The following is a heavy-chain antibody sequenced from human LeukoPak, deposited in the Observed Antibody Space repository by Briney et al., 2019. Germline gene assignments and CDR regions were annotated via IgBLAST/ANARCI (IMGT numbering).Heavy chain of an antibody. CDR2: ISSSGENT. CDR3: GKDMQLTY. J-gene: IGHJ4*02. V-gene: IGHV3-23*01. Sequence: GGSLRLSCAVSGLTVSSNYMSWVRQAPGKGLEWVSLISSSGENTYYSDSVKGRFSISRDDSKETLFLQMDSLRAEDTAVYYCGKDMQLTYWGQGILVTVSS. CDR1: GLTVSSNY. D-gene: IGHD6-6*01.